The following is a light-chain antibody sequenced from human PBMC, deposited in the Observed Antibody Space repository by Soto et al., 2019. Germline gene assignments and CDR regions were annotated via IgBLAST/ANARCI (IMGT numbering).Light chain of an antibody. V-gene: IGKV3-20*01. J-gene: IGKJ4*01. Sequence: EIVLTQSPGTLSLSPGERATLSCRGSQSVSYYLAWYQQKPGQAPRLLIYDASSRATGVPDRFSGSGSGTEFTLTISSLQPDDFATYYCQQYKSVSLLTFGGGTKVDIK. CDR3: QQYKSVSLLT. CDR2: DAS. CDR1: QSVSYY.